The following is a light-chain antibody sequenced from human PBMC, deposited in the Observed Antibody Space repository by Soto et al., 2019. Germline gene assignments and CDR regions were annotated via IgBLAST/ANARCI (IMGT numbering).Light chain of an antibody. CDR3: QQYNSWTTIT. CDR1: QSISSK. CDR2: GAS. V-gene: IGKV3-15*01. Sequence: EIVMTQSPATLPVSPGERATLSCRASQSISSKLGWYQQRPGQAPRLLIYGASTRATGIPARFSGSGSGTEFTLTISSLQSEDAAVYYCQQYNSWTTITFGQGTPLEI. J-gene: IGKJ5*01.